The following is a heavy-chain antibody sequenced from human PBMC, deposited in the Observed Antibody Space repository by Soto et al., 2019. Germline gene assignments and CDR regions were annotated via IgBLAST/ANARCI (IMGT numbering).Heavy chain of an antibody. CDR1: GYSIRSGSY. CDR3: FWGHVMVVAGRNFDY. J-gene: IGHJ4*01. D-gene: IGHD6-19*01. CDR2: IYHGGTT. V-gene: IGHV4-38-2*02. Sequence: SATLSLTCTVSGYSIRSGSYWAWIRQPPGPGPEWIASIYHGGTTFYNPSLKSRITISVDTSNNQFSLKLTSVTAADTAVYYCFWGHVMVVAGRNFDYCGHGTLVTDSS.